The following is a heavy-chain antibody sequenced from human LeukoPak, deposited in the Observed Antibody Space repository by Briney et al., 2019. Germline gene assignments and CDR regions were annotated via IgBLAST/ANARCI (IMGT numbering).Heavy chain of an antibody. CDR2: IYYSGST. CDR3: ARGRHDSRGQRDY. Sequence: PSQTLSLTCAVSGGSISSGGYYWSWIRQHPGKGLEWIGYIYYSGSTYYNPSLKSRVTISVDTSKNQFSLKLSSVTAADTAVYYCARGRHDSRGQRDYWGQGTLVTVSS. D-gene: IGHD3-22*01. CDR1: GGSISSGGYY. V-gene: IGHV4-31*11. J-gene: IGHJ4*02.